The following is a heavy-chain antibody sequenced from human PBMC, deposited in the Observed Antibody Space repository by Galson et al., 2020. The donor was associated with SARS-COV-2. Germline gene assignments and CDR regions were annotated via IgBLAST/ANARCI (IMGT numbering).Heavy chain of an antibody. J-gene: IGHJ4*02. CDR3: AKRGFTTGWNGAQ. CDR1: GFIFSDYA. CDR2: ISASGGTT. Sequence: SGGSLRLSCAASGFIFSDYAMSWVRQAPGKGLEWVSGISASGGTTYYADSVKGRFIISRANSKNTLYLQMSILRAEDTAIYYCAKRGFTTGWNGAQWGQGTLVTVSS. D-gene: IGHD1-1*01. V-gene: IGHV3-23*01.